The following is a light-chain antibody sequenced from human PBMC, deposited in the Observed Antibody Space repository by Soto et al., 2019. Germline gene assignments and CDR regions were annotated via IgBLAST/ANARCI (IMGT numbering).Light chain of an antibody. CDR2: GAS. J-gene: IGKJ2*01. Sequence: EIVLTQSPGTLSLSPGETATLSCRASQSVSNSYLAWYQKKPGQAPRLLIYGASSRAAGIPDRFSGSGSGTDXTLTXXXLXXEDXXXXFXQRYGGSPPFTFGQGTKVEI. V-gene: IGKV3-20*01. CDR3: QRYGGSPPFT. CDR1: QSVSNSY.